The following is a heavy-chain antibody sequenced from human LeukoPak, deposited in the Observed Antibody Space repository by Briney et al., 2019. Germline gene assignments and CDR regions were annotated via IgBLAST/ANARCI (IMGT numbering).Heavy chain of an antibody. Sequence: SETLSLTCTVSGGSMSHYYWSWIRQPPGKGLELIGYIYYSGSPNYNPSLKNRVTISVDTSKNQFSLKLSSVTAADTAVYYCARDFRGNYGSRGMDVWGQGTTVTVSS. CDR3: ARDFRGNYGSRGMDV. CDR2: IYYSGSP. CDR1: GGSMSHYY. J-gene: IGHJ6*02. V-gene: IGHV4-59*01. D-gene: IGHD1-26*01.